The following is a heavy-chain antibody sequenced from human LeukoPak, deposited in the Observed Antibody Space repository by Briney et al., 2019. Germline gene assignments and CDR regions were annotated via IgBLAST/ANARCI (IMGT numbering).Heavy chain of an antibody. CDR2: ISSSGSTI. CDR3: ASPSATAIQGLDY. J-gene: IGHJ4*02. V-gene: IGHV3-48*03. CDR1: GFTFSSYE. D-gene: IGHD2-2*02. Sequence: PGGSLRLSCAASGFTFSSYEMNWVRQAPGKGLEWVSYISSSGSTIYYADSVKGRFTISRDNSKNTLYLQMNSLRAEDTAVYYCASPSATAIQGLDYWGQGTLVTVSS.